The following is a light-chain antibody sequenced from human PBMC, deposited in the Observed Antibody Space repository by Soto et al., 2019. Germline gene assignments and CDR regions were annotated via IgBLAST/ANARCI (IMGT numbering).Light chain of an antibody. CDR1: QSVNSR. CDR2: GAS. Sequence: EIVLTQSLGTLSLSPGERATLSCRASQSVNSRLAWYQHKPGQAPRLLISGASSRATGIPDRFSGSGSATDFTLTISRLEPEDFALYYCQHYGRSPITFGQGTRLEIK. CDR3: QHYGRSPIT. V-gene: IGKV3-20*01. J-gene: IGKJ5*01.